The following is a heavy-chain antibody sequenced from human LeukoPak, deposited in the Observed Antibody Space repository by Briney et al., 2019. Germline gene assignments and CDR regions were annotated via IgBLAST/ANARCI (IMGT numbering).Heavy chain of an antibody. D-gene: IGHD6-19*01. V-gene: IGHV3-53*01. Sequence: GGSLRLSCAASGFTVSSNYMSWVRQAPGKGLEWVSVIYSGGSTYYADSVKGRFTISRDNSKNTVDLQMNSLRVEDTAVYYCAGRRSSGWYAYWGQGTLVTVSS. CDR1: GFTVSSNY. CDR2: IYSGGST. CDR3: AGRRSSGWYAY. J-gene: IGHJ4*02.